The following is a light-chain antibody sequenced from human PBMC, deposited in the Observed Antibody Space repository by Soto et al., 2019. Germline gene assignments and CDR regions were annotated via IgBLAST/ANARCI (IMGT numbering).Light chain of an antibody. V-gene: IGLV1-47*01. CDR2: RSD. CDR3: SARDDRLSGVV. CDR1: SSNIGSNH. J-gene: IGLJ2*01. Sequence: QSVLTQPPSASGTPGQRVTISCSGSSSNIGSNHLYWYQQFPGMAPKLLMYRSDRRPTGAPDRFSGATSGTSASLAISGLRSDDEADYYCSARDDRLSGVVFGGGTKLTVL.